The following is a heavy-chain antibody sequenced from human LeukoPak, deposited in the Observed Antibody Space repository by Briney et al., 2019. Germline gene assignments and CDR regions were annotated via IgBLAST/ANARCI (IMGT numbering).Heavy chain of an antibody. CDR1: VYSFTSYG. V-gene: IGHV1-18*01. CDR3: ARDPRISMIVVVTRFDY. CDR2: ISAYNGNT. D-gene: IGHD3-22*01. J-gene: IGHJ4*02. Sequence: ASVKVSCMASVYSFTSYGISWVRQAPGQEPEWMGWISAYNGNTNYAQNLPGRVTMNTDTSMSTAYMQLRSLRSDDTAVYYCARDPRISMIVVVTRFDYWGQRTLVTVSS.